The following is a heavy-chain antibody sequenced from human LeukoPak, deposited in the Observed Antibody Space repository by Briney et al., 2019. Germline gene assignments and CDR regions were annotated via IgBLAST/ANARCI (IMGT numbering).Heavy chain of an antibody. CDR2: IYPGDSDT. J-gene: IGHJ4*02. Sequence: PGESLKISCKGSGYSFTSYWIGWVLQMTGKGLEWMVIIYPGDSDTRYSPSFQGQVTISADKSISTAYLQWSSLKASDTAMYYCARQPYSSSPTLDYWGQGTLVTVSS. CDR3: ARQPYSSSPTLDY. D-gene: IGHD6-13*01. CDR1: GYSFTSYW. V-gene: IGHV5-51*01.